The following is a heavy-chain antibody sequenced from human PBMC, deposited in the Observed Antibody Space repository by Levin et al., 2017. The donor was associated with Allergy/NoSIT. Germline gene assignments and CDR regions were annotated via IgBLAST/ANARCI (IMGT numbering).Heavy chain of an antibody. V-gene: IGHV4-39*07. J-gene: IGHJ4*02. CDR2: ISYSGDT. Sequence: SETLSLTCTVSGGSIRSISHYWGWIRQPPGKGLEYIASISYSGDTYYNPLLKGRVSISIDTSADHFSLKLNSVTAADSALYYCARGPPYAYWGQGTLVTVSS. CDR1: GGSIRSISHY. D-gene: IGHD2-8*01. CDR3: ARGPPYAY.